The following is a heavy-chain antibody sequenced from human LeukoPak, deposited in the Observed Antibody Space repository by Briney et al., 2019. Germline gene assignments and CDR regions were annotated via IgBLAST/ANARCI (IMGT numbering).Heavy chain of an antibody. CDR2: IHYSGST. V-gene: IGHV4-59*01. CDR1: GGSISDSY. J-gene: IGHJ4*02. Sequence: SETLSLTCSVSGGSISDSYWSWIRQPPGKGLEWIGYIHYSGSTNYNPSLKSRVTISVDTSKNQFSLKLSSVTAADTAVYYCARARYSSGGTFDYWGQGTLVTVSS. D-gene: IGHD6-25*01. CDR3: ARARYSSGGTFDY.